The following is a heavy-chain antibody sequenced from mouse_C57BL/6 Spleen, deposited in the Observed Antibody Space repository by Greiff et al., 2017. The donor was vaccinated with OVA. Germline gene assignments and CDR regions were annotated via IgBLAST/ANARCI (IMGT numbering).Heavy chain of an antibody. Sequence: VQLQQPGAALVMPGASVKLSCKASGYTFTSYWMHWVKQRPGQGLEWIGEIDPSDSYTNYNQKFKGKSTLTVDKSSSTAYMQLSSLTSEDSAVYYCARKDFSPFVFFAYWGQGTLVTVSA. CDR2: IDPSDSYT. CDR1: GYTFTSYW. CDR3: ARKDFSPFVFFAY. V-gene: IGHV1-69*01. J-gene: IGHJ3*01.